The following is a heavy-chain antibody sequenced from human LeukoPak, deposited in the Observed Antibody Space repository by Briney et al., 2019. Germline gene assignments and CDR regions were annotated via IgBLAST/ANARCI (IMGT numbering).Heavy chain of an antibody. CDR2: IYYSGST. CDR3: ARATHIPYDSSGYYY. CDR1: GGPVSSGSYH. Sequence: SETLALTCTFSGGPVSSGSYHRIWIRKPPGKKLEWVGYIYYSGSTNYNPSLKSRVTISVDTSKNQFSLKLSSVTAADTAVYYCARATHIPYDSSGYYYWGQGTLVTVSS. J-gene: IGHJ4*02. V-gene: IGHV4-61*01. D-gene: IGHD3-22*01.